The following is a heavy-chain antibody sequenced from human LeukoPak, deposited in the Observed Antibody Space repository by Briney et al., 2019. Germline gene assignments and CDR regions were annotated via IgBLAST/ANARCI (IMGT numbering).Heavy chain of an antibody. CDR1: GGSISSSSYY. J-gene: IGHJ4*02. V-gene: IGHV4-39*07. Sequence: SETLSLTCTVSGGSISSSSYYWGWIRQPPGKGLEWIGSIYYSGSTYYNPSLKSRVTISVDTSKNQFSLKLSSVTAADTAVYYCARDSYAYSSSSPSDYWGQGTLVTVSS. D-gene: IGHD6-6*01. CDR3: ARDSYAYSSSSPSDY. CDR2: IYYSGST.